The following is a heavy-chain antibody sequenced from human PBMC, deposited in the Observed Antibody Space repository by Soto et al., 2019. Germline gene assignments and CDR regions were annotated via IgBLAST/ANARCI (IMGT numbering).Heavy chain of an antibody. CDR2: IIPIFGTA. CDR3: ARHGGAYCGGDCYLRGADSNAFDI. D-gene: IGHD2-21*02. CDR1: GGTFSSYA. V-gene: IGHV1-69*13. J-gene: IGHJ3*02. Sequence: GASVKVSCKASGGTFSSYAISCVRQAPGQGLEWMGGIIPIFGTANYAQKFQGRVTITADESTSTAYMELSSLRSEDTAVYYCARHGGAYCGGDCYLRGADSNAFDIWGQGTMVT.